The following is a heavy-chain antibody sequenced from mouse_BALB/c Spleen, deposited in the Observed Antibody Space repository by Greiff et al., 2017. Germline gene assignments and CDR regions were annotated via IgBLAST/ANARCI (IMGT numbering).Heavy chain of an antibody. CDR1: GYAFTNYL. V-gene: IGHV1-54*03. J-gene: IGHJ2*01. CDR2: INPGSGGT. D-gene: IGHD2-14*01. CDR3: ARWGRYNYFDY. Sequence: QVQLQQSGAELVRPGTSVKVSCKASGYAFTNYLIEWVKQRPGQGLEWIGVINPGSGGTNYNEKFKGKATLTADKSSSTAYMQLSSLTSDDSAVYFCARWGRYNYFDYWGQGTTLTVSS.